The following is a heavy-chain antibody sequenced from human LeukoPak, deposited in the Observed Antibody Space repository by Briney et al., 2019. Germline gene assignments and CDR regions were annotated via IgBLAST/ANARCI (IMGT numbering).Heavy chain of an antibody. Sequence: ASVKVSCKASGGTFSSYAISWVRQAPGQGFEWMGWINPNSGGTNFAQKFQCRVTMTRDTSINTVYMELSSLGSDDTAVYYCARESRDTAWSLDLWGQGTLVTVSS. CDR3: ARESRDTAWSLDL. D-gene: IGHD1-1*01. CDR1: GGTFSSYA. V-gene: IGHV1-2*02. J-gene: IGHJ4*02. CDR2: INPNSGGT.